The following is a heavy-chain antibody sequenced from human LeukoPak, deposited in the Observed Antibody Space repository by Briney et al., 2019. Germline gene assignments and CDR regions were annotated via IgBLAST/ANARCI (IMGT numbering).Heavy chain of an antibody. CDR3: AGESTPMIVFDY. CDR1: GGTFSSYA. V-gene: IGHV1-69*05. J-gene: IGHJ4*02. Sequence: ASVKVSCKASGGTFSSYAISWVRQAPGQGLEWMGRIIPIFGTANYAQKFQGRVTITTDESTSTAYMELSSLRSEDTAVYYCAGESTPMIVFDYWGQGTLVTVSS. D-gene: IGHD3-22*01. CDR2: IIPIFGTA.